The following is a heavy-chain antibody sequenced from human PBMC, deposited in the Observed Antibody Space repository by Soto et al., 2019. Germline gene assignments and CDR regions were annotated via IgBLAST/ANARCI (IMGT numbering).Heavy chain of an antibody. V-gene: IGHV3-48*03. CDR2: ISSSGSSI. D-gene: IGHD3-22*01. CDR1: GFTFSSYE. J-gene: IGHJ6*02. CDR3: AREPPPYYYDSSGYFYYYYGMDV. Sequence: EVQLVESGGGLVQPGGSLRLSCAASGFTFSSYEMNWVRQAPGKGLEWVSYISSSGSSIYYAGSVKGRFTISRDNAKNSLYLQMNSLSAEDTAVYYCAREPPPYYYDSSGYFYYYYGMDVWGQGTTVTVSS.